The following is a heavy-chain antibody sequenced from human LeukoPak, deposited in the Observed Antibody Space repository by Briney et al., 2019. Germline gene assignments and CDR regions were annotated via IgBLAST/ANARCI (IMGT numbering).Heavy chain of an antibody. Sequence: SETLSLTCTVSGDSISSGAYYWTWIRQLPGKALEWIGYINHSGDTYYNPSLRSRLSLSADTSQNQFSLRLTSVTAADTAVYYCARHEPPGARRHLDYWGQGTLVTVSS. CDR3: ARHEPPGARRHLDY. CDR2: INHSGDT. CDR1: GDSISSGAYY. J-gene: IGHJ4*02. D-gene: IGHD1-14*01. V-gene: IGHV4-31*03.